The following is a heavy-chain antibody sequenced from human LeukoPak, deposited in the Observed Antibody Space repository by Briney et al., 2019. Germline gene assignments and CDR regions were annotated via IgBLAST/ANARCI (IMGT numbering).Heavy chain of an antibody. V-gene: IGHV4-4*02. J-gene: IGHJ4*02. Sequence: PSETLSLTCAVSGGSISSSNWWSWVRQPPGKGLEWIGEIYHSGSTNYNPSLKSRVTISVDKSKNKFSLKLSSVTAADTAVYYCARLVQDDILTGYSTYYFDYWGQGTLVTVSS. CDR2: IYHSGST. CDR1: GGSISSSNW. D-gene: IGHD3-9*01. CDR3: ARLVQDDILTGYSTYYFDY.